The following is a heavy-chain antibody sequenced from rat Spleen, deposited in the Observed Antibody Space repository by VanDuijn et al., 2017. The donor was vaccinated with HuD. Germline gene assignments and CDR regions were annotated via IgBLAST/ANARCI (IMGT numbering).Heavy chain of an antibody. D-gene: IGHD1-12*02. V-gene: IGHV5-22*01. CDR1: GFTFSDYY. J-gene: IGHJ1*01. CDR3: ARHRTMMVVDYWYFDF. Sequence: EVQLVESGGGLVQPGRSLKLSCAASGFTFSDYYMAWVRQAPKKGLEWVASISYEGSSTYYGDSVKGRFTISRDNAKSTLYLQMNSLRSEDTATYYCARHRTMMVVDYWYFDFWGPGTMVTVSS. CDR2: ISYEGSST.